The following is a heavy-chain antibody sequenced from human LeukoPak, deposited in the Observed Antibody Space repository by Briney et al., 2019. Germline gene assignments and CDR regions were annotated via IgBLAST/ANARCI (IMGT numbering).Heavy chain of an antibody. CDR2: ISSYTVNK. Sequence: ASVKGSCKTSGYIFMNYGINWVRQAPGKGREWMGWISSYTVNKTSAHKFQGRVTLTTHTSKNTVPLELRRLTFDDTAVYYCARGHHDIGTTGTFDVWGQGTRVIVSS. CDR1: GYIFMNYG. J-gene: IGHJ3*01. V-gene: IGHV1-18*01. D-gene: IGHD1/OR15-1a*01. CDR3: ARGHHDIGTTGTFDV.